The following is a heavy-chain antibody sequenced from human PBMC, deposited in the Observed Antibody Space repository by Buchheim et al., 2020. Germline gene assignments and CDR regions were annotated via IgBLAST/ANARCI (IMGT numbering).Heavy chain of an antibody. J-gene: IGHJ6*02. V-gene: IGHV3-30-3*01. D-gene: IGHD2-15*01. CDR1: GFTFSSYA. CDR3: AKDRIVLGPYYYGMDV. CDR2: ISYDGSNK. Sequence: QVQLVESGGGVVQPGRSLRLSCAASGFTFSSYAMHWVRQAPGKGLEWVAVISYDGSNKYYADSVKGRFTISRDNSKNTLYLQMNSLRAEDTAVYYCAKDRIVLGPYYYGMDVWGQGTT.